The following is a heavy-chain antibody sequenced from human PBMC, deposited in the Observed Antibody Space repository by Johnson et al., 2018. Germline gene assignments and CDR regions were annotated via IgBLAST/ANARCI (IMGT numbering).Heavy chain of an antibody. D-gene: IGHD3-22*01. CDR1: GFTFSSYS. J-gene: IGHJ2*01. CDR3: ERGTYYYDSSGYPHNLRGGYFDL. V-gene: IGHV3-21*01. CDR2: ISRSSSYI. Sequence: EVQLVEAGGGLVKPGGSLRLSCAASGFTFSSYSMNWVRQAPGKGLEWVSSISRSSSYIYYADSVKGRFTISRDNAKNSLYLQMNSLRAEDTAGFYCERGTYYYDSSGYPHNLRGGYFDLWGRCTLVTGSS.